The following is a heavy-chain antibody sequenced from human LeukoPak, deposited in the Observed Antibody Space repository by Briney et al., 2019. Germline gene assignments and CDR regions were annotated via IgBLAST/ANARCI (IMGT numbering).Heavy chain of an antibody. D-gene: IGHD3-16*02. J-gene: IGHJ3*02. CDR2: VYTSCST. CDR1: GGSISSYY. Sequence: PSETLSLTCTVSGGSISSYYWSWIRQPAGKGLEWIGRVYTSCSTNYNPSLKSRVNMSVDTSKNQFSLKLSSVTAEDTAVYYCARDLMITFAGVIVINSPDAFDIWGQGTMVTVS. CDR3: ARDLMITFAGVIVINSPDAFDI. V-gene: IGHV4-4*07.